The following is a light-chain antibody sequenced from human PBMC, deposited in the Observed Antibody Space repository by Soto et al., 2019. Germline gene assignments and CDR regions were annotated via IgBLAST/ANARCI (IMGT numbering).Light chain of an antibody. V-gene: IGKV1-12*01. CDR1: QPINRW. Sequence: DIQMTQSPSPLSASVGDRVTITCRASQPINRWLAWYQQKPGKAPKLLIYAASSLHTGVPLRFSGSGSGTDFSLTISSLQPEDFATYYWKQSKSFPLTFGGGTKVDIK. J-gene: IGKJ4*01. CDR3: KQSKSFPLT. CDR2: AAS.